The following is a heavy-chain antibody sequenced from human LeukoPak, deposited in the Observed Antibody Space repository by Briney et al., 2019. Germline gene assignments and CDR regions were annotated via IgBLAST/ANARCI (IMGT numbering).Heavy chain of an antibody. D-gene: IGHD5-12*01. CDR3: AKDDAPARWLRSPQLLDH. CDR1: GFTFSSYG. CDR2: ISGNGDDT. V-gene: IGHV3-23*01. Sequence: GGSLRLSCAASGFTFSSYGMTWVRQAPGKGLEWVSTISGNGDDTYYADSVEGRFTISRDNSENTLYLQMNSLRAEDTAIYFCAKDDAPARWLRSPQLLDHWGQGTLVTVSS. J-gene: IGHJ4*02.